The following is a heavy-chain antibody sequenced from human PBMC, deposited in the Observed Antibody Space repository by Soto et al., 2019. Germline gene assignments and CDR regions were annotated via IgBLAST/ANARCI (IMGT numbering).Heavy chain of an antibody. CDR1: GGSISSSNW. Sequence: SETLSLTCAVSGGSISSSNWWSWVRQPPGKGLEWIGEIYHSGSTNYNPSLKSRVTISVDKSKNQFSLKLSSVTAADTAVYYCARDRASSGWTAFIFDYWGQGTLVTVSS. V-gene: IGHV4-4*02. CDR2: IYHSGST. J-gene: IGHJ4*02. D-gene: IGHD6-19*01. CDR3: ARDRASSGWTAFIFDY.